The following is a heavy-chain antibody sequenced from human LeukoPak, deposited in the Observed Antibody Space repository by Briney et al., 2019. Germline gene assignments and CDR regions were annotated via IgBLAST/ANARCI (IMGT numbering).Heavy chain of an antibody. CDR1: GGSISSGGYS. CDR2: IYHSGST. V-gene: IGHV4-30-2*01. D-gene: IGHD2-2*01. Sequence: SETLSLTCAVSGGSISSGGYSWSWIRQPPGKGLEWIGYIYHSGSTYYNPSLKSRVTISVDRSKNQFSLKLSSVTAADTAVYYCAPPPYANYYYGMDVWGQGTTVTVSS. J-gene: IGHJ6*02. CDR3: APPPYANYYYGMDV.